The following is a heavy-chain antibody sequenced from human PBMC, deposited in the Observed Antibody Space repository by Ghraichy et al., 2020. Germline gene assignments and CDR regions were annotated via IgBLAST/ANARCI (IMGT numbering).Heavy chain of an antibody. CDR3: ARLVYDFWSPLGGGWFDP. Sequence: ASVKVSCKASGYTFTGYYMHWVRQAPGQGLEWMGWINPNSGGTNYAQKFQGRVTMTRDTSISTAYMELSRLRSDDTAVYYCARLVYDFWSPLGGGWFDPWGQGTLVTVSS. V-gene: IGHV1-2*02. J-gene: IGHJ5*02. CDR1: GYTFTGYY. D-gene: IGHD3-3*01. CDR2: INPNSGGT.